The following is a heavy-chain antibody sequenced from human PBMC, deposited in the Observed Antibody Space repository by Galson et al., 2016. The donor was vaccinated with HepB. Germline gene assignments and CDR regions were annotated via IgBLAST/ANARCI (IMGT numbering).Heavy chain of an antibody. D-gene: IGHD3-3*01. V-gene: IGHV3-21*01. CDR2: ISSSSTYI. Sequence: SLRLSCAGSGFTFSSYSMNWVRQAPGKGLEWVSSISSSSTYIYYADSVKGRFTISRDNAKNSLYLQMNSLRAEDTAVYYCARDLTGSKKYYDFWSGYFYYYYGMDVWGQGTTVTVSS. J-gene: IGHJ6*02. CDR1: GFTFSSYS. CDR3: ARDLTGSKKYYDFWSGYFYYYYGMDV.